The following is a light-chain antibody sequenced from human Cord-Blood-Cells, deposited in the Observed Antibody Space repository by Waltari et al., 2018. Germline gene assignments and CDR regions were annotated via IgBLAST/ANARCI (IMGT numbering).Light chain of an antibody. J-gene: IGLJ1*01. Sequence: QSALTQPASVSGSPGQSITISCTGTSSDVGGYNYVSWYQQHPGKAPKLMIYDVSKRPSWVSNRFSGSKSGNTASLTISGLQAEDEADYYCSSYTSSSTLRVFGTGTKVTVL. V-gene: IGLV2-14*01. CDR2: DVS. CDR1: SSDVGGYNY. CDR3: SSYTSSSTLRV.